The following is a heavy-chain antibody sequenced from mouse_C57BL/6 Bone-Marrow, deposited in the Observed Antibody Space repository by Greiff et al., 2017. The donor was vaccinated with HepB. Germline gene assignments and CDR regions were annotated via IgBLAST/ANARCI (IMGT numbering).Heavy chain of an antibody. J-gene: IGHJ2*01. CDR3: GLYDPLY. Sequence: VQLQQSGPELVKPGASVKMSCKASGYTFTDYYMHWVKQKPGKGLEWIGEIYPGSGNTYYNEKFKCKATLTADTSSSTAYMQLSSLTSEDSAVYFCAGLYDPLYWGQGTTLTVSS. CDR1: YTFTDYYM. D-gene: IGHD2-3*01. CDR2: YPGSGNTY. V-gene: IGHV1-83*01.